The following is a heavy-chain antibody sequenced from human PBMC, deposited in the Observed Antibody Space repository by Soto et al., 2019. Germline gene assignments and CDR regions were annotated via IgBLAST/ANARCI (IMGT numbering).Heavy chain of an antibody. CDR1: GGSFSGYY. J-gene: IGHJ4*02. V-gene: IGHV4-34*01. CDR2: INHSGST. CDR3: ARIDLSGEIGY. D-gene: IGHD4-17*01. Sequence: PSETLSLTCAVYGGSFSGYYWSWIRQPPGKGLEWIGEINHSGSTNYNPSLKGRVTISVDTSKNQFSLMLSSVTAADTAVYYCARIDLSGEIGYWGQGILVTVSS.